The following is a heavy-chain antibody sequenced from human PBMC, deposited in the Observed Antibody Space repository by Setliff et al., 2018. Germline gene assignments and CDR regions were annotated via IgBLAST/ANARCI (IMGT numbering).Heavy chain of an antibody. J-gene: IGHJ5*02. CDR1: GNRFTGYY. D-gene: IGHD4-17*01. CDR2: INPHSGGT. CDR3: AKDPSFTDYGDYPSLWFDP. Sequence: GASVKVSCKASGNRFTGYYIHWVRQAPGQGLEWMGWINPHSGGTNFPQTFQGRVTMTRDTSINTAYMELSSLASDDTAVYSCAKDPSFTDYGDYPSLWFDPWGQGTLVTSPQ. V-gene: IGHV1-2*02.